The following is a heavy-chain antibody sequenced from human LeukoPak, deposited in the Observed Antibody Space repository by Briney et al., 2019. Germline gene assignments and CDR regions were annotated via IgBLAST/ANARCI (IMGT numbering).Heavy chain of an antibody. J-gene: IGHJ4*02. CDR1: GYTFTGYY. D-gene: IGHD4-23*01. CDR3: ASLGGGNSKNYFDY. Sequence: ASVKVSCKASGYTFTGYYMHWVRQAPEQGLEWMGWINPNSGGTNYAQKFQGRVTMTRDTSISTAYMELSRLRSDDTAVYYCASLGGGNSKNYFDYWGQGTLVTVSS. CDR2: INPNSGGT. V-gene: IGHV1-2*02.